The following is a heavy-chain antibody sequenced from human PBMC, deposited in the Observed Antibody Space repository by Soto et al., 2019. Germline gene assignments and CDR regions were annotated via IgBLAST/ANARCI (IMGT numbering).Heavy chain of an antibody. D-gene: IGHD3-3*01. Sequence: GSLRLSCAASGFTFSSYAMSWVRQAPGKGLEWVSAISGSGGSTYYADSVKGRFTISRDNSKNTLYLQMNSLRAEDTAVYYCANNPDFWSGHAGYYYMDVWGKGTTVTVSS. J-gene: IGHJ6*03. CDR2: ISGSGGST. CDR3: ANNPDFWSGHAGYYYMDV. CDR1: GFTFSSYA. V-gene: IGHV3-23*01.